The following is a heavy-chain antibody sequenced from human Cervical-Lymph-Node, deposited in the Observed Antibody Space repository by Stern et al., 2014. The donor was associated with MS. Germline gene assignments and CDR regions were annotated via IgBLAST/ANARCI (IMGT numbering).Heavy chain of an antibody. D-gene: IGHD1-1*01. CDR3: GKDLHYWSADS. CDR2: SGSDGGA. J-gene: IGHJ4*02. Sequence: EVHLVESGGGLVQPGGSLRLSCEGSGFTFSSFAMTWIRQAPGKGLEWVSGSGSDGGAHYAESVRGRFTVSRDNSRNTLYLQMDRLRVEDTAVYYCGKDLHYWSADSWGQGALVTVSS. V-gene: IGHV3-23*04. CDR1: GFTFSSFA.